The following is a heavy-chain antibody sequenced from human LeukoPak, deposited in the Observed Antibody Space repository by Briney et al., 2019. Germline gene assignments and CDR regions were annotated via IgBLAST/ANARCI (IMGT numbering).Heavy chain of an antibody. CDR2: ISSSSSTI. CDR3: AEDLRRRYYFGSGSRGGTFDI. Sequence: QPGGSLRLSCAASGFTFSSYSMNWVRQAPGKGLEWVSYISSSSSTIYYADSVKGRFTISRDNAKNSLYLQMNSLRAEDTAVYYCAEDLRRRYYFGSGSRGGTFDIWGQGTMVTVSS. V-gene: IGHV3-48*01. CDR1: GFTFSSYS. D-gene: IGHD3-10*01. J-gene: IGHJ3*02.